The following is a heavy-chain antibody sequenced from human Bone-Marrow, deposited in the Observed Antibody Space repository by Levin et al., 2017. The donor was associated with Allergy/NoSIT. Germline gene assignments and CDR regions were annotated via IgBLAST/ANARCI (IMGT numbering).Heavy chain of an antibody. D-gene: IGHD6-13*01. CDR2: IYWDDDK. CDR3: AHRLRYSGNWDVGWFDP. J-gene: IGHJ5*02. CDR1: GFSLITSGVG. Sequence: SGPTLVKPTQTLTLTCTFSGFSLITSGVGVGWLRQPPGKALECLALIYWDDDKRYSPSLKSRLTITKDTSKNQVVLTMTNMDPVDTGTYYCAHRLRYSGNWDVGWFDPWGQGTLVTVSS. V-gene: IGHV2-5*02.